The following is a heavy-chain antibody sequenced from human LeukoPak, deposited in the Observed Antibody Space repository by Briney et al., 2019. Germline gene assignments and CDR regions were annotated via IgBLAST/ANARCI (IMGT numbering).Heavy chain of an antibody. CDR1: GFTFSSYW. D-gene: IGHD3-16*01. CDR2: IKTDGSEK. CDR3: ARGGGLDV. V-gene: IGHV3-7*03. Sequence: GGSLRLSCEASGFTFSSYWMSWVRQAPGKGLEWVANIKTDGSEKYYVDSVKGRFTISRDNAKNSLYLQMSNLRAEDTAVYFCARGGGLDVWGQGATVTVSS. J-gene: IGHJ6*02.